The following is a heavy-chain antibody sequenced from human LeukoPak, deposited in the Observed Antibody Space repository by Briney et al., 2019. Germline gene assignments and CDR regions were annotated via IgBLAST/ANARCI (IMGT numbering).Heavy chain of an antibody. J-gene: IGHJ6*02. CDR3: AREQTYYYDSSGYHDPYYYYGMDV. V-gene: IGHV3-66*01. CDR2: IYSGGST. CDR1: GFTVSSNY. Sequence: GGPLRLPCAASGFTVSSNYMSWVRQAPGKGLEWVSVIYSGGSTYYADSVKGRFTISRDNSKNTLYLQMNSLRAEDTAVYYCAREQTYYYDSSGYHDPYYYYGMDVWGQGTTVTVSS. D-gene: IGHD3-22*01.